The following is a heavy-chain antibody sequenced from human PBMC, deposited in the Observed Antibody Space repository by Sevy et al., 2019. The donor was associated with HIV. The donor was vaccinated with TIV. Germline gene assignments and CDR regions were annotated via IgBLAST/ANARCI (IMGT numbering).Heavy chain of an antibody. Sequence: GGSLRLSCAASGFTLSSYWMSWVRQAPGKGLEWVANINQDGSVKYYVDSVKGRFTISRDNAMNSLYLRMNGLRAEDTALYYCVRAIAAAGGFWGQGTLVTVSS. CDR2: INQDGSVK. CDR3: VRAIAAAGGF. J-gene: IGHJ1*01. D-gene: IGHD6-13*01. V-gene: IGHV3-7*01. CDR1: GFTLSSYW.